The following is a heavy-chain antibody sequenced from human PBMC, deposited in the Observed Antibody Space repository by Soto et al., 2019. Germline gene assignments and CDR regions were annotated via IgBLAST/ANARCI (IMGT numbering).Heavy chain of an antibody. V-gene: IGHV3-23*01. Sequence: EVQLLESGGGLIKPGGSLRLSCAASGFTFSTYAMSWVRQAPGKGLEWVAAVSNSAANTYFADSVRGRFTISRDNSKNTLYLQMNGLRAEDTAIYYCAKVGGYHYWYIDVWGRGTLVTVSS. D-gene: IGHD5-12*01. CDR1: GFTFSTYA. CDR2: VSNSAANT. J-gene: IGHJ2*01. CDR3: AKVGGYHYWYIDV.